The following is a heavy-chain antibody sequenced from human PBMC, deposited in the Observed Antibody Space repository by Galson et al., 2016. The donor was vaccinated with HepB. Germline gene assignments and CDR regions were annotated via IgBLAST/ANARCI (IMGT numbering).Heavy chain of an antibody. CDR2: ISRTETK. CDR1: GFTLSSYS. D-gene: IGHD4-17*01. J-gene: IGHJ4*02. V-gene: IGHV3-48*02. CDR3: TRDLPTTATTSGEHFVY. Sequence: SLRLSCAVSGFTLSSYSMNWVRQAPGKGLAWISYISRTETKYYADSVKGRFTISRDDAKNTVYLQMNSLRDDDTAVYHCTRDLPTTATTSGEHFVYWGQGTLVTVSS.